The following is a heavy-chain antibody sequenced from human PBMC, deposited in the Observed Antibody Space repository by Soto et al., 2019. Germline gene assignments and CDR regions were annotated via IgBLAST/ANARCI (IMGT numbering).Heavy chain of an antibody. CDR1: GFTFSGYA. V-gene: IGHV3-23*01. J-gene: IGHJ3*02. D-gene: IGHD6-13*01. Sequence: GGSLRLSCGASGFTFSGYAGSWVRQAPGKGLEWVSAISGSGGSTYYADSVKGRFTISRDNSKNTLYLQMNSLRAEDTAVYYCAKAYSSSWYDAFDIWGQGTMVTVSS. CDR3: AKAYSSSWYDAFDI. CDR2: ISGSGGST.